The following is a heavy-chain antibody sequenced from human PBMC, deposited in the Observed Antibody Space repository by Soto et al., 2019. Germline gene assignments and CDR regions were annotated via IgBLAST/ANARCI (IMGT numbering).Heavy chain of an antibody. Sequence: GSSGKVCCKASGFTFTRSAVQWVRQARGRRLEWIGWIVVGSGNTNYAQKFQERVTITRDMSTSTAYMELSSLRSEDTAVYYCAADETYYDSLTGYQFDYWGQGTLVTVSS. CDR2: IVVGSGNT. D-gene: IGHD3-9*01. CDR1: GFTFTRSA. CDR3: AADETYYDSLTGYQFDY. J-gene: IGHJ4*02. V-gene: IGHV1-58*01.